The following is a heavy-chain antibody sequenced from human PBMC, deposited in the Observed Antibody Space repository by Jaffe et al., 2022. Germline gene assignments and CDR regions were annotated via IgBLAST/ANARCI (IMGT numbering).Heavy chain of an antibody. CDR3: ARHVYCSGGSCYSTVGTYYWYFDL. V-gene: IGHV4-39*01. J-gene: IGHJ2*01. CDR2: IYYSGST. CDR1: GGSISSSSYY. D-gene: IGHD2-15*01. Sequence: QLQLQESGPGLVKPSETLSLTCTVSGGSISSSSYYWGWIRQPPGKGLEWIGSIYYSGSTYYNPSLKSRVTISVDTSKNQFSLKLSSVTAADTAVYYCARHVYCSGGSCYSTVGTYYWYFDLWGRGTLVTVSS.